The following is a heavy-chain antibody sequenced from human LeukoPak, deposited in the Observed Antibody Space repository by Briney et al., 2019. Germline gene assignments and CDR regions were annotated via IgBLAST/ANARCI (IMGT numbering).Heavy chain of an antibody. J-gene: IGHJ4*02. Sequence: SETLSLTCTASGGSISSYYWSWIRQPPGKGLEWIGYIYYSGSTNYNPSLKSRVTISVDTSKNQFSLKLSSVTAADTAVYYCARVAVDTAMASDYWGQGTLVTVSS. CDR3: ARVAVDTAMASDY. CDR2: IYYSGST. CDR1: GGSISSYY. V-gene: IGHV4-59*01. D-gene: IGHD5-18*01.